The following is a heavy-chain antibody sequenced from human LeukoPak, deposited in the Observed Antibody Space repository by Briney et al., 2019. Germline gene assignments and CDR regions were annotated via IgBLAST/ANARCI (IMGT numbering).Heavy chain of an antibody. D-gene: IGHD2-2*01. CDR1: GFTFSTYG. CDR3: AKDRFGCSSTSCYSLDY. CDR2: ISGSGGFT. J-gene: IGHJ4*02. Sequence: PGGSLRLSCVASGFTFSTYGMSWARQAPGKGLEWVSAISGSGGFTYYADSVKGRFTISRDNSKNTLYLQMNSLRAEDTAVYYCAKDRFGCSSTSCYSLDYWGQGTLVTVSS. V-gene: IGHV3-23*01.